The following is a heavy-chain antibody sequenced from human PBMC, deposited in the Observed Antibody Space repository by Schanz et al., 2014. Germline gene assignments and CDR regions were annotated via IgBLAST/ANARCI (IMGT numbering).Heavy chain of an antibody. CDR1: GLTFTSAW. Sequence: EVQLVESGGGLVKPGGSLRLSCATSGLTFTSAWMSWVRQAPGKGLEWVSLISDSGDTAYYADSVKGRFTISRDNSNKTVDLQMNSLRAEDTALYYCVRYELLWFGEVLSLDYWGQGALVTVSS. CDR2: ISDSGDTA. CDR3: VRYELLWFGEVLSLDY. V-gene: IGHV3-23*04. J-gene: IGHJ4*02. D-gene: IGHD3-10*01.